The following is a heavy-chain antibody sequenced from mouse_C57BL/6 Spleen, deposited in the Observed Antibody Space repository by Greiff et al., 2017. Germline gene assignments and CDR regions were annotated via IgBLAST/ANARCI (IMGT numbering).Heavy chain of an antibody. D-gene: IGHD1-1*01. V-gene: IGHV1-19*01. Sequence: VQLQQSGPVLVKPGASVKMSCKASGYTFTDYYMNWVKQSHGKSLEWIGVINPYNGGTSYNQKFKGKATLTVDKSSSTAYMELNSLTSEDSAVYYCARGGYYGSSYGWYVDVWGTGTTVTVSS. J-gene: IGHJ1*03. CDR1: GYTFTDYY. CDR2: INPYNGGT. CDR3: ARGGYYGSSYGWYVDV.